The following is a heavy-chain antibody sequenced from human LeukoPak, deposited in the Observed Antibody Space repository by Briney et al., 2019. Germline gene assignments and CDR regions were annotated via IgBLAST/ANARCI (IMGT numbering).Heavy chain of an antibody. D-gene: IGHD4-4*01. Sequence: ASVKVSCKASGYTFTGYYIHWVRQAPGQGFEWVGIINPTDGGTTYAQNFQGRVSMTRDTSTSTVYMELSSLRSEDTAVYYCARRHPGDDYNYWTGFYFDYWGQGTLVTVSS. CDR3: ARRHPGDDYNYWTGFYFDY. J-gene: IGHJ4*02. CDR2: INPTDGGT. V-gene: IGHV1-46*01. CDR1: GYTFTGYY.